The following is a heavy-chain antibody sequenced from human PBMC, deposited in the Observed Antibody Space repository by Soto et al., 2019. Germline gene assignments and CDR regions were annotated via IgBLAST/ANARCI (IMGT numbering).Heavy chain of an antibody. CDR2: ISAYNGNT. V-gene: IGHV1-18*01. Sequence: ASVKVSCKASGYTFTSYGISWVRQAPGQGLEWMGWISAYNGNTNYAQKLQGRVTMTTDTSTSTAYMELRSLRSDDTAVYYCARGDGVTIFGVVISYYFDYWGQGTLVTVSS. D-gene: IGHD3-3*01. CDR3: ARGDGVTIFGVVISYYFDY. J-gene: IGHJ4*02. CDR1: GYTFTSYG.